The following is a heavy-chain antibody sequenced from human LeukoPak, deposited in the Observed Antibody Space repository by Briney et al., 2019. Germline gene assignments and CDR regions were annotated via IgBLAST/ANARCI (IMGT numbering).Heavy chain of an antibody. V-gene: IGHV3-7*01. CDR3: ASINSGYGSNFGY. D-gene: IGHD5-12*01. J-gene: IGHJ4*02. Sequence: GGSLRLSCVASGFTFSSYWMSWVRQAPGKGLEWVANIKQDGSEKYYVDSVKGRFTISRDNAKNSLYLQMNSLRAEDTAVYYCASINSGYGSNFGYWGQGTLVTVSS. CDR1: GFTFSSYW. CDR2: IKQDGSEK.